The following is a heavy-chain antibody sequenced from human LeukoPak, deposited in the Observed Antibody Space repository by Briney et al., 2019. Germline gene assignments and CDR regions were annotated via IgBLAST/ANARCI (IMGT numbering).Heavy chain of an antibody. CDR3: ARRKVGARGPFDF. V-gene: IGHV5-51*01. J-gene: IGHJ4*02. D-gene: IGHD1-26*01. Sequence: GESLKISCKGSGYSFTSYWIGWVRQMPGKGLEWMGIIYPGDSDTRYSPSFQGQVTISADKSISTAYLQWSSRKASDPAVYYCARRKVGARGPFDFWGQGTLVAVSS. CDR2: IYPGDSDT. CDR1: GYSFTSYW.